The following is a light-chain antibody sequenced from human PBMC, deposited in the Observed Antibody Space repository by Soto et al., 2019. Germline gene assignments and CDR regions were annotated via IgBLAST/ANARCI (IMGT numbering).Light chain of an antibody. V-gene: IGLV2-14*01. CDR3: SSYTTSSTRV. J-gene: IGLJ1*01. Sequence: QSALTQPASVSGSPGQSITISCTGTSSDVGSYNYVSWYQQHPGKAPKLMIYEVTNRPSGVSNRFSGSKSGNTASLTISGLQAEDEADYYCSSYTTSSTRVFGPGTKLTVL. CDR1: SSDVGSYNY. CDR2: EVT.